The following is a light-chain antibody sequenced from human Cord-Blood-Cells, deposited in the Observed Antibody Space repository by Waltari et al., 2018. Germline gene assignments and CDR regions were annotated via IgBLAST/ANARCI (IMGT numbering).Light chain of an antibody. J-gene: IGLJ3*02. Sequence: QSVLTQPPSASGTPGQRVTISCSGSRSNIGSNTVNWYQQLPGTAPKLLIYSNKQRPSGVPDRFSGSKSGTSASLAISGLQSEDEADYYCAAWDDSLNGPVFGGGTKLTVL. CDR3: AAWDDSLNGPV. CDR2: SNK. V-gene: IGLV1-44*01. CDR1: RSNIGSNT.